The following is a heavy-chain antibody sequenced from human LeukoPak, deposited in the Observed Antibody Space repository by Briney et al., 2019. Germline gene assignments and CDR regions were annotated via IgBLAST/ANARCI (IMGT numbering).Heavy chain of an antibody. CDR1: GGSISSSSYY. V-gene: IGHV4-39*07. CDR3: ARGERGYSYGKGGYYYGMDV. J-gene: IGHJ6*02. Sequence: PSETLSLTCTVSGGSISSSSYYWGWIRQPPGKGLEWIGSIYYSGSTYYNPSLKSRVTISVDTSKNQFSLKLSSVTVADTAVYYCARGERGYSYGKGGYYYGMDVWGQGTTVTVSS. CDR2: IYYSGST. D-gene: IGHD5-18*01.